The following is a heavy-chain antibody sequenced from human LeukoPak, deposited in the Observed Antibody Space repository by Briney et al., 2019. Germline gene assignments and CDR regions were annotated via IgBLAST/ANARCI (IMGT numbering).Heavy chain of an antibody. J-gene: IGHJ3*02. Sequence: ASVKVSCKASGYTFTSYDINWVRQATGQGLEWMGWMNPNSGNTGYAQKFQGRVTITRNTSISIAYMELSSLRSEDTAVYYCARVKGSSGAREFDIWGQGTMVTVSS. CDR2: MNPNSGNT. V-gene: IGHV1-8*03. CDR3: ARVKGSSGAREFDI. D-gene: IGHD6-19*01. CDR1: GYTFTSYD.